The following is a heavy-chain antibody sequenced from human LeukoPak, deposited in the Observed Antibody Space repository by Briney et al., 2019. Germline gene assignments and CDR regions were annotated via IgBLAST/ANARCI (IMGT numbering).Heavy chain of an antibody. CDR1: GGSISTGYY. D-gene: IGHD5-24*01. V-gene: IGHV4-38-2*02. Sequence: PSETLSLTCTVSGGSISTGYYWDWIRQPPGKGLEWIGEINDSASTNRNPSLKSRVTISVDTSKNQFSLKLTSVTAADTAVYYCARDGDGYVFDYWGQGTLVTVSS. J-gene: IGHJ4*02. CDR3: ARDGDGYVFDY. CDR2: INDSAST.